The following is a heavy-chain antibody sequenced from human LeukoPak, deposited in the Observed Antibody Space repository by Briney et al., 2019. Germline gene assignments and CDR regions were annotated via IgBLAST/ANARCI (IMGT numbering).Heavy chain of an antibody. V-gene: IGHV4-34*01. CDR3: ARTKYSSSSYDY. D-gene: IGHD6-6*01. J-gene: IGHJ4*02. CDR2: INHSGST. CDR1: GGSFSGYY. Sequence: SETLSLTCAVYGGSFSGYYWSWIRQPPGKGLEWIGEINHSGSTNYNPSLKSRVTISVDTSKNQFSLKLSSVTAADTAVYYCARTKYSSSSYDYWGQGTLDTVSS.